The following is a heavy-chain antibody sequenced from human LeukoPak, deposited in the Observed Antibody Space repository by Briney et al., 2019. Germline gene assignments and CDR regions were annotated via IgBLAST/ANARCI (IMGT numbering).Heavy chain of an antibody. CDR3: AKVYDSSGYYSPGHAFDI. CDR2: ISGSGGST. D-gene: IGHD3-22*01. CDR1: GFTFSSYA. Sequence: SGGSLRLSCAASGFTFSSYAMSWVRQAPGKGLEWVSAISGSGGSTYYADSVKGRFTISRDNSKNTLYLQMNSLRAEDTAVYYCAKVYDSSGYYSPGHAFDIWGQGTMVTVSS. J-gene: IGHJ3*02. V-gene: IGHV3-23*01.